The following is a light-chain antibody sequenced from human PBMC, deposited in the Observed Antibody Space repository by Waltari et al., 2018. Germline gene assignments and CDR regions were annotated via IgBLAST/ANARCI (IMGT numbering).Light chain of an antibody. CDR2: GAS. CDR3: QQYNNWPVT. CDR1: QSVSTY. V-gene: IGKV3-15*01. Sequence: VLTKPPAAPLSVSAGERATLSSRASQSVSTYLAWYQQKPGQAPRLLIYGASTRATGIPDRFSVSGSGTDFTLTISSLQSEDFAVYYCQQYNNWPVTFGQGTRLEIK. J-gene: IGKJ5*01.